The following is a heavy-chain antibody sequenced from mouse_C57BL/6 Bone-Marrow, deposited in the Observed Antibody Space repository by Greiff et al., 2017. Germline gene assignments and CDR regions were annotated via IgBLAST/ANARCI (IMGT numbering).Heavy chain of an antibody. CDR2: IDPGDGAT. CDR1: GFNIKDYY. V-gene: IGHV14-2*01. Sequence: VQLQQSGAELVKPGASVKLSCTASGFNIKDYYMHWVKQRTEQGLEWIGRIDPGDGATKYAPKFQGKATITADTSSNTAYLQRSSLTSEDTAVYYCARTYYYGSSAFAYWGPGTLVTVSA. CDR3: ARTYYYGSSAFAY. J-gene: IGHJ3*01. D-gene: IGHD1-1*01.